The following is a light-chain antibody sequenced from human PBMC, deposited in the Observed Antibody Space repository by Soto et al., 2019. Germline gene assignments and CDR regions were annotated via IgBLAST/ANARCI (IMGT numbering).Light chain of an antibody. CDR2: HVT. CDR1: SSDIGHYDY. J-gene: IGLJ1*01. Sequence: QSVLTQPASVSGSPGQSITISCTGTSSDIGHYDYVSWYQQHPGKAPKLMIYHVTYRPSRVSNRYSGYKSGNSASLTISGLPADDEADYYCCSLTTSHTYVFGSGTKVTVL. V-gene: IGLV2-14*03. CDR3: CSLTTSHTYV.